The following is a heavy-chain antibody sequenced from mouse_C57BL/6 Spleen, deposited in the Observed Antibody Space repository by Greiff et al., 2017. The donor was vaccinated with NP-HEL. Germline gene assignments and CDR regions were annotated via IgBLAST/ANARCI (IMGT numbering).Heavy chain of an antibody. Sequence: EVKLVESGPELVKPGASVKISCKASGYSFTDYNMNWVKQSNGKSLEWIGVINPNYGTTSYTQKFQGKATLTVDQSSSTAYMQLNSLTSEDSAVYYCVGYYGSSYLYYFDDWGKGTTLTVSS. CDR3: VGYYGSSYLYYFDD. J-gene: IGHJ2*01. CDR1: GYSFTDYN. V-gene: IGHV1-39*01. CDR2: INPNYGTT. D-gene: IGHD1-1*01.